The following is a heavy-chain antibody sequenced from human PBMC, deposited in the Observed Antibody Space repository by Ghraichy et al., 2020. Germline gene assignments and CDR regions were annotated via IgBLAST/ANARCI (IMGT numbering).Heavy chain of an antibody. CDR2: IKSKTDGGTT. Sequence: LSLTCAASGFTFSNAWMSWVRQAPGKGLEWVGRIKSKTDGGTTDYAAPVKGRFTISRDDSKNTLYLQMNSLKTEDTAVYYCTTVARYDFWFDYWGQGTLVTVSS. D-gene: IGHD3-3*01. J-gene: IGHJ4*02. CDR3: TTVARYDFWFDY. V-gene: IGHV3-15*01. CDR1: GFTFSNAW.